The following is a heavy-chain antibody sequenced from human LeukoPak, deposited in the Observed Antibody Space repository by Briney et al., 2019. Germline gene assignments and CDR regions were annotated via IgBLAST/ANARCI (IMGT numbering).Heavy chain of an antibody. Sequence: HGASVKVSCKASGYTFTSYGISWVRQAPGQGLEWMGWISAYNGNTNYAQKLQGRVTMTTDTSTSTAYMELRSLRSDDTAVYYCARDPRWELLEAFDIWGQGAMVTVSS. CDR2: ISAYNGNT. CDR3: ARDPRWELLEAFDI. D-gene: IGHD1-26*01. V-gene: IGHV1-18*01. CDR1: GYTFTSYG. J-gene: IGHJ3*02.